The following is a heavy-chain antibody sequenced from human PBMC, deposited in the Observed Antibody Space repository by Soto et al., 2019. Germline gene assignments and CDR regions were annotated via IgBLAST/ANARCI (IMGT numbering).Heavy chain of an antibody. Sequence: QVQLQESGPGLVKPSQTLSLTCTVSGGSISSGGYYWSWIRQHPGKGLEWIGYIYYSGSTYYNPSLKSRVTISVDTSKNQFSLKLSSVIAADTAVYYCARDNPAYCGGDCYSHAFDIWGQGTMVTVSS. D-gene: IGHD2-21*01. J-gene: IGHJ3*02. CDR3: ARDNPAYCGGDCYSHAFDI. CDR1: GGSISSGGYY. V-gene: IGHV4-31*03. CDR2: IYYSGST.